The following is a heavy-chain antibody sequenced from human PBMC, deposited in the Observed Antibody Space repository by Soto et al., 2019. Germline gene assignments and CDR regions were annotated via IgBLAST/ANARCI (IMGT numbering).Heavy chain of an antibody. CDR2: ISSSSFI. CDR3: ARDAARYCSSTSCPYDY. Sequence: GGSLRLSCAASGFTFSSYSMNWVRQAPGKGLEWVSSISSSSFIYYADSVKGRFTISRDNAKNSLYLQMNSLRAEDTAVYYCARDAARYCSSTSCPYDYWGQGTLVTVSS. CDR1: GFTFSSYS. J-gene: IGHJ4*02. V-gene: IGHV3-21*01. D-gene: IGHD2-2*01.